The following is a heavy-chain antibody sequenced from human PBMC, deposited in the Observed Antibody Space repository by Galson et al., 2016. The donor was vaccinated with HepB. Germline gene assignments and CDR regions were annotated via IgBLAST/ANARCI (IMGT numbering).Heavy chain of an antibody. J-gene: IGHJ4*02. V-gene: IGHV3-74*01. CDR3: AREHWGWVNFDY. CDR1: GFTFSSYW. D-gene: IGHD7-27*01. CDR2: INSDGSST. Sequence: SLRLSCAASGFTFSSYWMHWVRQAPGKGLVWVSRINSDGSSTTYAGSVKGRFTISRDNAKNTLYLQTNSLRTEDTAVYYCAREHWGWVNFDYWGQGTLVTVSS.